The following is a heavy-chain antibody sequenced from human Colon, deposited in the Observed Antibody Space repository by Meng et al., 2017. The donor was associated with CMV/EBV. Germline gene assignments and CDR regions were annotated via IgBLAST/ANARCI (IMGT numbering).Heavy chain of an antibody. CDR3: ARQDYYDSTLWGFQH. J-gene: IGHJ1*01. CDR1: GGSISSSSYY. Sequence: GGSISSSSYYWGWIRQPPGKGLEWIGSIYYSGSTYYKPSLKSRVTISVDTSKNQFSLKLTSVTAADTAVYYCARQDYYDSTLWGFQHWGQGTLVTVSS. D-gene: IGHD3-16*01. CDR2: IYYSGST. V-gene: IGHV4-39*01.